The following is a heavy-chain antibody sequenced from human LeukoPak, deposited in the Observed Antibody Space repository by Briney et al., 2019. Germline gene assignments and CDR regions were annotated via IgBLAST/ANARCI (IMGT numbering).Heavy chain of an antibody. CDR2: ISYDGSNK. D-gene: IGHD6-13*01. Sequence: GGSLRLSCAASGFTFSSYAMHWVRQAPGKGLEWVAVISYDGSNKYYADSVKGRFTISRDNSKNTLYLQMNSLRAEDTAVYYCARAVGAAAVDYWAREPWSPSPQ. CDR1: GFTFSSYA. V-gene: IGHV3-30*04. J-gene: IGHJ4*02. CDR3: ARAVGAAAVDY.